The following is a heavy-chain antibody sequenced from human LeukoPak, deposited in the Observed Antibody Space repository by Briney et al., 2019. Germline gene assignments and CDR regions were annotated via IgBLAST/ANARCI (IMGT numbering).Heavy chain of an antibody. V-gene: IGHV3-33*08. CDR3: ARGGHCTTTSCSNYDGMDV. Sequence: GGSLRLSCAASGFTVSSNYMSWVRQAPGKGLEWVAATWYDGSNKYYADSVKGRFTISRDNSKNTLYLQMNSLRAEDTAVYFCARGGHCTTTSCSNYDGMDVWGQGTTLTVSS. D-gene: IGHD2-2*01. CDR1: GFTVSSNY. J-gene: IGHJ6*02. CDR2: TWYDGSNK.